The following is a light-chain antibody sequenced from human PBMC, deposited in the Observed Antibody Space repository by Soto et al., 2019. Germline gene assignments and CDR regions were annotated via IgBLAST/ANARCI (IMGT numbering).Light chain of an antibody. J-gene: IGKJ1*01. CDR1: QSVTNSY. CDR3: QQYGSSFRT. CDR2: GAS. V-gene: IGKV3-20*01. Sequence: EIVLTQSPGTLSLSPGXRATLSCRASQSVTNSYLAWYQQRPGQAPRLLIYGASSRATGIPDRFSGSGSGTDFTLTISRLEPEDFAVYYCQQYGSSFRTFGQGTKVDTK.